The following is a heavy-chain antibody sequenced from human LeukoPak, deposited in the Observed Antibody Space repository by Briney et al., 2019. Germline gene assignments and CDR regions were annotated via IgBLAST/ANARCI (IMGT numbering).Heavy chain of an antibody. J-gene: IGHJ4*02. CDR2: IHSDGAT. CDR1: GFTVSSNY. Sequence: PGGSLRLSCAASGFTVSSNYMSWVRQAPGKGLEWVSVIHSDGATHYADSVKGRFTISRDTSKNTLYLQMNSLRADDTAVYYCARSSSSSWYELYFDYWGQGTLVTVSS. CDR3: ARSSSSSWYELYFDY. V-gene: IGHV3-53*01. D-gene: IGHD6-13*01.